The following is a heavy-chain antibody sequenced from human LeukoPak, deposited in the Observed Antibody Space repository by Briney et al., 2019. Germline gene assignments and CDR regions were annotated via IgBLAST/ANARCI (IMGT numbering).Heavy chain of an antibody. J-gene: IGHJ4*02. CDR2: ISWTSGSI. Sequence: PGGSLRLSCAASGFTFDDYAMHWVRQAPGKGLEWVSGISWTSGSIGYADSVKGRFTISRDNAKNSLYLQMNSLRAEDMALYYCAKGGGDYVLDYWGQGTLVTVSS. CDR1: GFTFDDYA. V-gene: IGHV3-9*03. CDR3: AKGGGDYVLDY. D-gene: IGHD4-17*01.